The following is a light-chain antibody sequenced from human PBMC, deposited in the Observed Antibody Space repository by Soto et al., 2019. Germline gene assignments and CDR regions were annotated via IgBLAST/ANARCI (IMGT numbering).Light chain of an antibody. CDR3: QHYNSYSEA. CDR1: QTISSW. Sequence: IQMSQSPSALSGSVGDRVTITCRASQTISSWLAWYQQKPGKGPKLLIYKASTLKSGVPSRFSGSGSGTEFTLTISSLQPDDFATYYCQHYNSYSEAFGQGTKVDIK. V-gene: IGKV1-5*03. CDR2: KAS. J-gene: IGKJ1*01.